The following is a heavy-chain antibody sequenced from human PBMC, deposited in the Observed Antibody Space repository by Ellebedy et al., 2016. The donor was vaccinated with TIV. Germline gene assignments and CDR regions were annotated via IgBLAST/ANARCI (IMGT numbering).Heavy chain of an antibody. CDR1: GFTVSDVW. V-gene: IGHV3-15*01. J-gene: IGHJ4*02. CDR3: TSRILEPVAIGH. CDR2: IRPNTEGGTT. Sequence: GESLKISCAVSGFTVSDVWMSWVRLAPGKGLEWVGRIRPNTEGGTTDYAAPVNGRFTVSRDDSKNTLYLQMNSLRTEDTAVYYCTSRILEPVAIGHWGQGTLVTVSS. D-gene: IGHD2-2*01.